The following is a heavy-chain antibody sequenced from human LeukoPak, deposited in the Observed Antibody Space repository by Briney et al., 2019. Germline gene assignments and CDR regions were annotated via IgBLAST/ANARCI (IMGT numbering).Heavy chain of an antibody. J-gene: IGHJ4*02. D-gene: IGHD3-10*01. V-gene: IGHV4-34*01. Sequence: SETLSLTCAVYGGSFSGYYWSWIRQPPGKGLEWIGEINHSGSTNYNPSLKSRLTISVDTSKNQFSLKLSSVTAADTAVYYCARRGYYYGSGSPGDYWGQGTLVTVSS. CDR3: ARRGYYYGSGSPGDY. CDR1: GGSFSGYY. CDR2: INHSGST.